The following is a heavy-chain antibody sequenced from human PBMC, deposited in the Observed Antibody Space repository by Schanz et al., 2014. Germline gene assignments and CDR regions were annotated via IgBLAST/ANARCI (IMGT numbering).Heavy chain of an antibody. CDR3: TRLRRADPNGFDV. CDR2: IMPLRGIG. J-gene: IGHJ6*02. V-gene: IGHV1-69*04. D-gene: IGHD6-19*01. Sequence: QVQLVQSGAEVKKPGASVKVSCKASGYNITSNDVTWVRQVPGQGLEWLGRIMPLRGIGNNAWKFQDRLTITADKSMNITYMELSSLGTEDTAVYYCTRLRRADPNGFDVWGQGTTXTVS. CDR1: GYNITSND.